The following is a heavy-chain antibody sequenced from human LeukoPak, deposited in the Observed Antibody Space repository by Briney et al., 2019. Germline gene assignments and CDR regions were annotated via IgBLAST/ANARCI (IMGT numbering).Heavy chain of an antibody. J-gene: IGHJ6*02. Sequence: GRSLRLSCAASGFTFSSYAMHWVRQAPGKGLEWVAVISYDGSNKYYADSVKGRFTISRDNSKNTLYLQMNSLRAEDTAVYYCARGGHCSSTSCYGYYYYYGMDVWGQGTTVTVSS. CDR3: ARGGHCSSTSCYGYYYYYGMDV. V-gene: IGHV3-30-3*01. CDR1: GFTFSSYA. D-gene: IGHD2-2*01. CDR2: ISYDGSNK.